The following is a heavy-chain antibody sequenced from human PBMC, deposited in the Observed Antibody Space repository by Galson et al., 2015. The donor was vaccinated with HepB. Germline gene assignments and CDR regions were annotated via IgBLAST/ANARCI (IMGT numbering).Heavy chain of an antibody. D-gene: IGHD3-22*01. CDR2: ISSSSSYT. V-gene: IGHV3-11*05. J-gene: IGHJ2*01. CDR3: ARDETYYYDSSGPHWYFDL. Sequence: SLRLSCAASGFTFSDYYMSWIRQAPGKGLEWVSYISSSSSYTNYADSVKGRFTISRDNAKNSLYLQMNSLRAEDTAVYYCARDETYYYDSSGPHWYFDLWGRGTLVTVSS. CDR1: GFTFSDYY.